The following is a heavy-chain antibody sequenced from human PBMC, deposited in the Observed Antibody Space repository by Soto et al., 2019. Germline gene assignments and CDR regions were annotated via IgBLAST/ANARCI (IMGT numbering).Heavy chain of an antibody. CDR2: ISGSGGST. Sequence: GGSLRLSCAASGFTFSNYAMSWVRQAPGKGLEWVSAISGSGGSTYYADSVKGRFTISRDNSKNTLYLQMNSLRAEGTAIYYCARGGCSGGTCSGLGYWGQGTLVTVSS. D-gene: IGHD2-15*01. CDR1: GFTFSNYA. J-gene: IGHJ4*02. CDR3: ARGGCSGGTCSGLGY. V-gene: IGHV3-23*01.